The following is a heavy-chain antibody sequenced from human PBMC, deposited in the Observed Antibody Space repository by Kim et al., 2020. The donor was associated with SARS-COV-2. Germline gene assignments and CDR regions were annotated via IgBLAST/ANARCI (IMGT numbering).Heavy chain of an antibody. V-gene: IGHV3-21*01. CDR1: GFTFSSYS. Sequence: GGSLRLSCAASGFTFSSYSMNWVRQAPGKGLEWVSSISSSSSYIYYADSVKGRFTISRDNAKNSLYLQMNSLRAEDTAVYYCARVAERVGYCTNGVCYRELPERPYYYYGMDVWGQGTTVTVSS. CDR2: ISSSSSYI. CDR3: ARVAERVGYCTNGVCYRELPERPYYYYGMDV. D-gene: IGHD2-8*01. J-gene: IGHJ6*02.